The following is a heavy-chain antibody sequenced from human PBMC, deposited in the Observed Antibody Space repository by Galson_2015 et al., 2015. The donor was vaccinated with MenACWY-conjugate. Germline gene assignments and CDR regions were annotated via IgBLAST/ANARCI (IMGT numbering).Heavy chain of an antibody. CDR2: TYYRSKWHN. CDR1: GDSVSSHTAT. Sequence: CAISGDSVSSHTATWNWIRQSPSRGLEWLGRTYYRSKWHNDYAVSVQSRITINPDTSKNQFSLHLSSVTPEDTAVYYCASGFHLWGQGTMVTVSS. V-gene: IGHV6-1*01. J-gene: IGHJ3*01. CDR3: ASGFHL.